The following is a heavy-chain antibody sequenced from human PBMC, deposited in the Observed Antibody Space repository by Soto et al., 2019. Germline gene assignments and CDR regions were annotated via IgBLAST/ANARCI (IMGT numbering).Heavy chain of an antibody. Sequence: QVQLVQSGAEVKKPGASVKVSCKASGYTFTSYDINWVRQATGQGLEWMGWMSPNSGNTGYAQKFQGRVTMTRNTSISTAYMELSSLKSEDTAVYYCAIEGGRTGTTWGWFDPWGQGTLVTVSS. CDR3: AIEGGRTGTTWGWFDP. V-gene: IGHV1-8*01. CDR2: MSPNSGNT. D-gene: IGHD1-7*01. CDR1: GYTFTSYD. J-gene: IGHJ5*02.